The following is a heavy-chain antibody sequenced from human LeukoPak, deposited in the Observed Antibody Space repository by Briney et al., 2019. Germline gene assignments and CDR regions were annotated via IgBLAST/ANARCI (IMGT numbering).Heavy chain of an antibody. CDR1: GYSFTSYW. CDR3: ATHSASTGSPFDY. Sequence: GESLKISCKGSGYSFTSYWIGWVRQMPGKGLEWMGIIYPGDSDTRYSPSFQGQVTISADKSISTAYLQWSSLKASDTAMYYCATHSASTGSPFDYWGQGTLVTVSS. CDR2: IYPGDSDT. D-gene: IGHD3-9*01. J-gene: IGHJ4*02. V-gene: IGHV5-51*01.